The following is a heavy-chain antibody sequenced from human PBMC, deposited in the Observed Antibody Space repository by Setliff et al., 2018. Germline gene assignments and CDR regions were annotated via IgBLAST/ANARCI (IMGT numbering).Heavy chain of an antibody. Sequence: ASVKVSCKASGYIFNSYGIAWVRQAPGQGLEWMGWISPYNGKTNHAQNLQGRVAMTTDTSTSTAYMGLRSLRSDDTAVYYCARVVTDRQQLVLYYYYYCMDVWGKG. CDR2: ISPYNGKT. CDR3: ARVVTDRQQLVLYYYYYCMDV. V-gene: IGHV1-18*01. D-gene: IGHD6-13*01. CDR1: GYIFNSYG. J-gene: IGHJ6*03.